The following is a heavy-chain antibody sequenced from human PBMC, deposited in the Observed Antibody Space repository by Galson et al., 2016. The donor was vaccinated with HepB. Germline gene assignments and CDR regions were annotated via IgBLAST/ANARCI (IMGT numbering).Heavy chain of an antibody. V-gene: IGHV2-5*08. J-gene: IGHJ1*01. D-gene: IGHD4-17*01. CDR2: IYWDDDK. Sequence: PALVKPTQTLTLTCTFSGFSLSTSGMCVSWIRQPPGKALEWLAVIYWDDDKRYSPSVKSRVTITKDISKNQVVLRMLNMDPVDTATYYCSHTNDDFGDLFEHGARGTLVTVST. CDR3: SHTNDDFGDLFEH. CDR1: GFSLSTSGMC.